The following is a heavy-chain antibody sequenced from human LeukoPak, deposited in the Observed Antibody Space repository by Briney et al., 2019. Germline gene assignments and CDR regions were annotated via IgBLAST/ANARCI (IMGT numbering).Heavy chain of an antibody. D-gene: IGHD3-22*01. Sequence: GGSLRLSCAASGFTFSSYWMSWVRQAPGKGLEWVANIKQDGSEKYYVESVKGRFTISRDNAKNSLYLQMNSLRAEDTAVYYCARADSSGYYYPNYFDYWGQGTLVTVSS. J-gene: IGHJ4*02. V-gene: IGHV3-7*01. CDR3: ARADSSGYYYPNYFDY. CDR1: GFTFSSYW. CDR2: IKQDGSEK.